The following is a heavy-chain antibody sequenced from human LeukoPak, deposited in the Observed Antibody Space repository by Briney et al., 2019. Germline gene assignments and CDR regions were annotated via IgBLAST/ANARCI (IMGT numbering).Heavy chain of an antibody. D-gene: IGHD6-13*01. CDR3: ARGTIAAAGYSYFDY. CDR1: GFTFSSYW. CDR2: IKQDGSEK. V-gene: IGHV3-7*04. Sequence: GGSLRLSCAASGFTFSSYWMSWVRQAPGKGLEWVANIKQDGSEKYYVDSVKGRFTISRDNAKNSLYLQMNSLRAEDTAVYYCARGTIAAAGYSYFDYWGQGTQVTVSS. J-gene: IGHJ4*02.